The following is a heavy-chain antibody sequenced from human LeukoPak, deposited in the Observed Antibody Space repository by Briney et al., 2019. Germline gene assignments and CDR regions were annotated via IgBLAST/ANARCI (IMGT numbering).Heavy chain of an antibody. CDR2: IYYSGST. J-gene: IGHJ4*02. V-gene: IGHV4-31*03. CDR3: ASRMESAAIDY. D-gene: IGHD2-2*01. CDR1: GGSISSGGYY. Sequence: SRTLSLTCTVSGGSISSGGYYWSWIRQHPGKGLEWIGYIYYSGSTYYNPSLKSRVTISVDTSKNQFSLKLSSVTAADTAVYYCASRMESAAIDYWGQGTLVTVSS.